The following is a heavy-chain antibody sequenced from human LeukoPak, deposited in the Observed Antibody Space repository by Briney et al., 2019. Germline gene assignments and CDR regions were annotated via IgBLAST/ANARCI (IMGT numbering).Heavy chain of an antibody. CDR1: GFIFSSYL. Sequence: GGSLRLSCAASGFIFSSYLMSCAGQPPGEGLEWVADLMHDGSEKHHVDSVTGRLTISRDNAKNSLYLQMYSLRAEDTAVYYCARRTPLASVFDAWGQGTLVTVSS. CDR3: ARRTPLASVFDA. J-gene: IGHJ4*02. D-gene: IGHD3-3*02. CDR2: LMHDGSEK. V-gene: IGHV3-7*01.